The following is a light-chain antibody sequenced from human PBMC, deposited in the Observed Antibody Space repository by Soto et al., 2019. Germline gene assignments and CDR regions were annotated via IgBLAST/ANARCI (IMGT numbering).Light chain of an antibody. V-gene: IGLV2-11*01. Sequence: QSVLTQPRSVSGSPGQSVTISCTGTSSDVGAYNYVSWYQQHPGKAPKLLLYDVNKRPSGVPDRCSGSKSGNTASLTISGLQAEDEADYYCCSNSGTYTLRVFGGGTKVTVL. J-gene: IGLJ3*02. CDR3: CSNSGTYTLRV. CDR1: SSDVGAYNY. CDR2: DVN.